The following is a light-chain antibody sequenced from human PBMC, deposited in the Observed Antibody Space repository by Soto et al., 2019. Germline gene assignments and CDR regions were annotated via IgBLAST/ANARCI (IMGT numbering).Light chain of an antibody. CDR1: NIGSKS. CDR3: QVWDSSSDHVV. J-gene: IGLJ2*01. V-gene: IGLV3-21*04. Sequence: SYELTQPPSVSVAPGKTARITCGGNNIGSKSVHWYQQKQGQAPVLVIYYDSDRPSGNPERFSGSNSGNTATLTISRVEDGDEADYYCQVWDSSSDHVVFGGGTKLTVL. CDR2: YDS.